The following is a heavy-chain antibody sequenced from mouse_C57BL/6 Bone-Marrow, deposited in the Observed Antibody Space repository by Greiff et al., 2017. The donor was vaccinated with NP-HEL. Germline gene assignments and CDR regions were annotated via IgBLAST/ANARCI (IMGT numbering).Heavy chain of an antibody. J-gene: IGHJ2*01. CDR3: ARLLVDY. Sequence: EVKLMESGGGLVKPGGSLKLSCAASGFTFSDYGMHWVRQAPEKGLEWVAYISSGSSTIYYADTVKGRYTISRDNAKNTLFLQMTSLRSEDTAMYYCARLLVDYWGQGTTLTVSS. CDR1: GFTFSDYG. D-gene: IGHD1-1*01. V-gene: IGHV5-17*01. CDR2: ISSGSSTI.